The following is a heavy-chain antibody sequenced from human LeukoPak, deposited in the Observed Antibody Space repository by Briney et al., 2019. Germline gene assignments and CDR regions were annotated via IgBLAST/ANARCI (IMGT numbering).Heavy chain of an antibody. J-gene: IGHJ1*01. D-gene: IGHD4-11*01. CDR2: IYTSGST. CDR1: GGSISSYY. CDR3: ARDDGYSNYGYFQH. Sequence: PSETLSLTCTASGGSISSYYWSWIRQPAGKGLEWIWRIYTSGSTNYNPSLKSRVTMSVDTSKNQFSLKLSSVTAADTAVYYCARDDGYSNYGYFQHWGQGALVTVSS. V-gene: IGHV4-4*07.